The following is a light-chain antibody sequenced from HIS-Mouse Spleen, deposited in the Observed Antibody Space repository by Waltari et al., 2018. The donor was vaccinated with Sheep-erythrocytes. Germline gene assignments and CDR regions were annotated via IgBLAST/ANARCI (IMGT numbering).Light chain of an antibody. J-gene: IGLJ2*01. Sequence: QSALTQPAYVSGSPGQSITISCTGTSSDVGRYNLVSWYQQHPGKAPKLMIYEGSKRPSGVSNRFSGSKSGNTASLTISGLQAEDEADYYCCSYAGSSTFHVVFGGGTKLTVL. CDR3: CSYAGSSTFHVV. V-gene: IGLV2-23*03. CDR1: SSDVGRYNL. CDR2: EGS.